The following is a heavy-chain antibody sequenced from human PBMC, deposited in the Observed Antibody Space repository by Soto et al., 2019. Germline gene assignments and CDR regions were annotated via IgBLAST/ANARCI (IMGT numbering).Heavy chain of an antibody. CDR1: GDTISTGGYT. Sequence: SETLSLTCDVSGDTISTGGYTWAWIRQPPGKALEWIGHTYHSGNPYYNPSLKSRVIISVDRSKNQFSLKLSSVTAADTAVYYCARDKIAAAGRVLGGGYYYYCGMDVWGQGPTVTVSS. CDR3: ARDKIAAAGRVLGGGYYYYCGMDV. V-gene: IGHV4-30-2*01. D-gene: IGHD6-13*01. J-gene: IGHJ6*02. CDR2: TYHSGNP.